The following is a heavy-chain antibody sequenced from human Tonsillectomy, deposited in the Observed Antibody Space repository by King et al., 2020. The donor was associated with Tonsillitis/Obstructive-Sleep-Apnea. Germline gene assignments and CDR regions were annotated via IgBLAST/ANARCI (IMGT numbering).Heavy chain of an antibody. CDR1: GGSISSYY. D-gene: IGHD2-2*01. Sequence: VQLQESGPGLVKPSETLSLTCTVSGGSISSYYWSWIRQPAGKGLEWIGRIYTSGSTNYNPSLKSRVTMSVDTSKNQFSLKLSSVTAADTAVYYCARVVVVPAAMENWFDPWGQGTLVTVSS. J-gene: IGHJ5*02. CDR2: IYTSGST. CDR3: ARVVVVPAAMENWFDP. V-gene: IGHV4-4*07.